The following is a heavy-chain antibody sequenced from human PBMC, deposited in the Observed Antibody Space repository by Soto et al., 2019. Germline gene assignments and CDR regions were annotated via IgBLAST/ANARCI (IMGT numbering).Heavy chain of an antibody. V-gene: IGHV3-11*05. CDR1: GLTFDAYY. D-gene: IGHD6-19*01. Sequence: GGSTKLSRTSSGLTFDAYYMSWSRKKTGKGLEWVSYISSSSSYTKYADSVKGRFSISRDNAKNLVFLQLNNLRAEDTAIYYCARDTDIPVAAPGNKYQSGMDVWGQGTTVTVSS. CDR2: ISSSSSYT. J-gene: IGHJ6*02. CDR3: ARDTDIPVAAPGNKYQSGMDV.